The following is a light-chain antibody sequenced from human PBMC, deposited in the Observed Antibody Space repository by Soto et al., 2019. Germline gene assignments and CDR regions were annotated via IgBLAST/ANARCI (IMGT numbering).Light chain of an antibody. CDR3: QSYDSSLSEVV. CDR1: SSNIGAGYD. CDR2: DNN. Sequence: QLVLTQPPSVSGAPGQRVTISCTGSSSNIGAGYDVHWYQQLPGTAPKLLIYDNNNRPSGVPDRFSGSKSGTSASLAITGLQAEDEAGYNCQSYDSSLSEVVFGGGTQLTVL. J-gene: IGLJ2*01. V-gene: IGLV1-40*01.